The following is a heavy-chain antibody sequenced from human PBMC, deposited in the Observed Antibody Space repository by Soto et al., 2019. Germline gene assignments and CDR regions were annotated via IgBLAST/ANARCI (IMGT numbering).Heavy chain of an antibody. V-gene: IGHV3-21*01. D-gene: IGHD1-20*01. CDR1: GFPLEKYG. Sequence: GGSLRLSCAVAGFPLEKYGMNWVRQASGKALSWVSSLSCSSYYIFYAVSVKVLFPTSRDNARYSLYLQMNRLAVHDTALYFCARATYKWYHEYWGQGTQVTVSS. J-gene: IGHJ4*02. CDR3: ARATYKWYHEY. CDR2: LSCSSYYI.